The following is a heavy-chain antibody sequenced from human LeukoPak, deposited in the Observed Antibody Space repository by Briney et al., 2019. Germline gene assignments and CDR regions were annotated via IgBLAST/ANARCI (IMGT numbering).Heavy chain of an antibody. CDR3: ARGPPYYYGSGSYYGVDY. Sequence: MASETLSLTCTVSGYSISSGYYWGWIRQPPGKGLEWIGSIYHSGSTYYNPSLKSRVTISVDTSKNQFSLKLSSVTAADTAVYYCARGPPYYYGSGSYYGVDYWGQGTLVTVSS. D-gene: IGHD3-10*01. J-gene: IGHJ4*02. CDR1: GYSISSGYY. V-gene: IGHV4-38-2*02. CDR2: IYHSGST.